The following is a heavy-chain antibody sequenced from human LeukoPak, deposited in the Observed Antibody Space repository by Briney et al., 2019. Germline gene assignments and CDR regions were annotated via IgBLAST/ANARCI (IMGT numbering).Heavy chain of an antibody. D-gene: IGHD6-19*01. Sequence: PGGSLRLSCAASGFTFSSYSMNWVRQAPGKGLEWVSSISGSSSYIYYADSMKGRFTISRDNSRNSLYLQMNSLRAEDTAVYYCARDGTVAGAVDYWGQGTLVTVSS. CDR3: ARDGTVAGAVDY. CDR1: GFTFSSYS. V-gene: IGHV3-21*04. CDR2: ISGSSSYI. J-gene: IGHJ4*02.